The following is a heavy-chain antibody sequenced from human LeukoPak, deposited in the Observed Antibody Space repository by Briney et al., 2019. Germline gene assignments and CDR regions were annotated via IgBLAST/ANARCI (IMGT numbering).Heavy chain of an antibody. D-gene: IGHD1-7*01. CDR3: ARAGSGGTGTTFSSVGSIDY. CDR2: INSDGSST. J-gene: IGHJ4*02. V-gene: IGHV3-74*01. Sequence: GGSLRLSCAASGFTFSSYWMHWVRQAPGKGLVWVSRINSDGSSTSYADSVKGRFTISRDNAKNTPYLQMNSLRAEDTAVYYCARAGSGGTGTTFSSVGSIDYWGQGTLVTVSS. CDR1: GFTFSSYW.